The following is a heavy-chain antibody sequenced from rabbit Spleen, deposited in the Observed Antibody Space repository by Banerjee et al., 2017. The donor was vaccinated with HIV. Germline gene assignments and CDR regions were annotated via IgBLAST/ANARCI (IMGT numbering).Heavy chain of an antibody. CDR1: GFSFNVNYD. J-gene: IGHJ6*01. CDR2: INAATGRP. V-gene: IGHV1S40*01. Sequence: LVESGGGLVQPGASLTLTCTASGFSFNVNYDMCWVRQAPGKGLEWIACINAATGRPVYATWAKGRFTISRTSSTTVTLRMTSLTAADRAAYFCARDLVGVIGWNFYLWGPGTLVTVS. D-gene: IGHD1-1*01. CDR3: ARDLVGVIGWNFYL.